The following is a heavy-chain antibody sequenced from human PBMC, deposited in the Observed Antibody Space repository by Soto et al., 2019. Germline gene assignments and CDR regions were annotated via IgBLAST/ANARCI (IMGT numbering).Heavy chain of an antibody. J-gene: IGHJ4*02. Sequence: QVRLVQSGAEVKKTRSSVKVSCEASGTTFSNFAIGWVRQAPGQGLEWMGGIILPFGTPNYAQKFQGRVTISAGESMTTAYMELRGLRSEDTAVYYCVRGPDYEGYFDYWGQGTLVTVSS. V-gene: IGHV1-69*12. CDR3: VRGPDYEGYFDY. D-gene: IGHD3-22*01. CDR1: GTTFSNFA. CDR2: IILPFGTP.